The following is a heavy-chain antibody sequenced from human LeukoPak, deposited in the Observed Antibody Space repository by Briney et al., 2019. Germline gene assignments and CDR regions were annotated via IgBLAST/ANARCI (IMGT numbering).Heavy chain of an antibody. J-gene: IGHJ5*02. CDR2: MNPNSGNT. CDR3: ARGPNKSDGGNSGSAWFDP. D-gene: IGHD4-23*01. CDR1: GHTFTTYD. Sequence: GASVKVSCKASGHTFTTYDINWVRQATGQGLEWMGWMNPNSGNTGYAQKFQGRVTMTRNTSISTAYMELRSLRSEDTAVYYCARGPNKSDGGNSGSAWFDPWGQGTLVTVSS. V-gene: IGHV1-8*01.